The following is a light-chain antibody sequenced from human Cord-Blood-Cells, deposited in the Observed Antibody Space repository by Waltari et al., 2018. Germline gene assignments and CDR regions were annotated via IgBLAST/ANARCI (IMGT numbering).Light chain of an antibody. J-gene: IGKJ4*01. CDR1: QGVSSN. CDR3: QQYNNWPLT. V-gene: IGKV3-15*01. CDR2: GAS. Sequence: EIVMTKSPATLSVSPGERATITCRASQGVSSNLAWYQQKPGQAPRLLIYGASTRATGIPGRFSGSGSGTECTLTISSLQSEDFAVYYCQQYNNWPLTFGGGTKVEIK.